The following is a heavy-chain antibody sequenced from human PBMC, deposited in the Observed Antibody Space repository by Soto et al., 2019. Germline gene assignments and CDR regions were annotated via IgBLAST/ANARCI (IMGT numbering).Heavy chain of an antibody. J-gene: IGHJ5*02. D-gene: IGHD2-15*01. CDR2: IIPIFGTA. Sequence: SVKVSCKASGGTFSSYAISWVRRAPGQGLEWMGGIIPIFGTANYAQKFQGRVTITADESTSTAYMELSSLRSEDTAVYYCARSHPYFVVVVAAIAATGFDPWGQGTLVTVSS. CDR1: GGTFSSYA. V-gene: IGHV1-69*13. CDR3: ARSHPYFVVVVAAIAATGFDP.